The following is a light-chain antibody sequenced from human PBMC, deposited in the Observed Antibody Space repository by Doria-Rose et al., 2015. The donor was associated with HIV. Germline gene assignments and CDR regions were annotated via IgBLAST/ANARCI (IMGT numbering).Light chain of an antibody. J-gene: IGKJ1*01. V-gene: IGKV3-20*01. CDR2: DGS. Sequence: TQSPGPLSLSPGERATLSCMASQSFSSTYLAWYQQKPGQAPCLLIYDGSTRATGIPDRFSASGSGTDFTLTINRLEPEDFALYYCHQYGTSWTFGQGTKVEI. CDR3: HQYGTSWT. CDR1: QSFSSTY.